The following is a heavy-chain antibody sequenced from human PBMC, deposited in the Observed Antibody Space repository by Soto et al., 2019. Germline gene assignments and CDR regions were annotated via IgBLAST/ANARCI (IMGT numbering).Heavy chain of an antibody. CDR2: ISWNSAGV. CDR1: GFIFDDFA. Sequence: GGSLRLSCTVTGFIFDDFAMHWVRQAPGKGLEWVSGISWNSAGVVYADSVKGRFTISRDNAEDSLYLHMNSLRPDDTAFYFCVKDSGGCPRNFFDHWGQGALVTDSS. CDR3: VKDSGGCPRNFFDH. D-gene: IGHD2-15*01. J-gene: IGHJ5*02. V-gene: IGHV3-9*01.